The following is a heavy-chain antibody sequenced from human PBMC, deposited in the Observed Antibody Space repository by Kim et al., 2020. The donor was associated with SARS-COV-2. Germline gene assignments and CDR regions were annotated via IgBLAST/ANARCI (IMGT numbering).Heavy chain of an antibody. V-gene: IGHV4-31*02. J-gene: IGHJ4*02. D-gene: IGHD3-10*01. CDR3: ARAPMVRGVASPNFDY. Sequence: YLTSRVTRSVDTSKNQFYLKLSSVTAADTAVYYCARAPMVRGVASPNFDYWGQGTLVTVSS.